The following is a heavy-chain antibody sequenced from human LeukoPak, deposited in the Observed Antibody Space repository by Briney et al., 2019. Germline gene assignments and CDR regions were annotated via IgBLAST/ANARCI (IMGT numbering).Heavy chain of an antibody. Sequence: PSETLSLTCTVSGGSISSYYWSWIRQPPGKGLEWIGYIYYSGSTNYNPSLKSRVTISVDTSKNQFSLKLSSVTAADTAVYYCAREVRYSHGPYYYYYYMDVWGKGTTVTVSS. V-gene: IGHV4-59*01. CDR1: GGSISSYY. CDR3: AREVRYSHGPYYYYYYMDV. D-gene: IGHD5-18*01. J-gene: IGHJ6*03. CDR2: IYYSGST.